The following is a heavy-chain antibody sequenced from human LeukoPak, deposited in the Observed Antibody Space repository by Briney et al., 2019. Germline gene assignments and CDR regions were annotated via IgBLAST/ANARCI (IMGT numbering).Heavy chain of an antibody. CDR3: ARSVEGYCSGGSCYSYSYYMDV. J-gene: IGHJ6*03. Sequence: SETLSLTCTVSGGSISSYYWSWIRQPPGKGLEWIGYIYYSGSTNYNPSLKSRVTISVDTSKNQFSLKLSSVTAADTAVYYCARSVEGYCSGGSCYSYSYYMDVWGKGTTVTVSS. V-gene: IGHV4-59*01. CDR2: IYYSGST. CDR1: GGSISSYY. D-gene: IGHD2-15*01.